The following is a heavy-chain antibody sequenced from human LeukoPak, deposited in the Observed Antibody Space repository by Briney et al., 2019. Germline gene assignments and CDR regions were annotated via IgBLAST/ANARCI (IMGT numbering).Heavy chain of an antibody. CDR1: GFIFSDYY. CDR3: ARRGTDYCTPSSCHPDWFAP. Sequence: GGSLRLSCAASGFIFSDYYMSWMRQAPGKGLEWLSYIDGSSSRTNYADSVKGRFTISRDNVKNSLYLQMNSLRAEDTAVYFCARRGTDYCTPSSCHPDWFAPWGQGTQVTVSS. CDR2: IDGSSSRT. J-gene: IGHJ5*02. D-gene: IGHD4-11*01. V-gene: IGHV3-11*03.